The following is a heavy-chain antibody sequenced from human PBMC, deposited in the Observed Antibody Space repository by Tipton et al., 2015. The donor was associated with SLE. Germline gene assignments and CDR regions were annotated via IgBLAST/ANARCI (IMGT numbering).Heavy chain of an antibody. Sequence: SLRLSCAASGFTFSSYDMHWVRQATGRGLEWVSAIGTAGDTYYPGSVKGRFTISRENAKNSLYLQMNSLRAGDTAVYYCARGRQGWFGELLLDYWGQGTLVTVSS. CDR3: ARGRQGWFGELLLDY. V-gene: IGHV3-13*01. D-gene: IGHD3-10*01. J-gene: IGHJ4*02. CDR1: GFTFSSYD. CDR2: IGTAGDT.